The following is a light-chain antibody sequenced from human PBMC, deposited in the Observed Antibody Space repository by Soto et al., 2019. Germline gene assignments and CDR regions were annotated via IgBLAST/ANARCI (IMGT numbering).Light chain of an antibody. CDR3: QHYNSYSEE. CDR2: KAS. J-gene: IGKJ1*01. Sequence: DIQLTQFPSTLSAAVGASLTSTARASQSISTWVAWYRQKPGKAPKLLIYKASTLKSGVPSRFSGSGSGTEFTLTISSLQPDDFATYYCQHYNSYSEEFGQGTKVDIK. CDR1: QSISTW. V-gene: IGKV1-5*03.